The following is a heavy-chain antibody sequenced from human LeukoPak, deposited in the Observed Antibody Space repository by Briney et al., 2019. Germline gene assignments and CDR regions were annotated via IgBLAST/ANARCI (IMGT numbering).Heavy chain of an antibody. D-gene: IGHD4/OR15-4a*01. V-gene: IGHV3-23*01. CDR2: ISGSGGSA. Sequence: PGGSLRLSCAASGFTFSSYAMSWVRQAPGKGLEWVSAISGSGGSAYYADSVKGRFTISRDNSKNTLYPQMNSLRAEDTAVYYCAKGTVLVSPEYFQHWGQGTLVTVSS. J-gene: IGHJ1*01. CDR1: GFTFSSYA. CDR3: AKGTVLVSPEYFQH.